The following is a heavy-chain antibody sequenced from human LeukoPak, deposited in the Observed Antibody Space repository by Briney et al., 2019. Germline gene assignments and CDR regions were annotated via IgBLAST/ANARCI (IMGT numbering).Heavy chain of an antibody. J-gene: IGHJ4*02. CDR3: VKDQVAGYCSSTSCYVFDY. D-gene: IGHD2-2*01. CDR1: GFTFSSYG. Sequence: GGSLRLSCAASGFTFSSYGMHWVRQAPGKGLEWVAFIRYDGSNKYYADSVKGRFTISRDNSKNTLYLQMNSLRAEDTAVYYCVKDQVAGYCSSTSCYVFDYWGQGTLVTVSS. CDR2: IRYDGSNK. V-gene: IGHV3-30*02.